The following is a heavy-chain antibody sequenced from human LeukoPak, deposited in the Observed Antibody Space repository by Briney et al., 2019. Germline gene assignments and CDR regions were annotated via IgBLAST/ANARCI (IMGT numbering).Heavy chain of an antibody. J-gene: IGHJ3*02. Sequence: GGSLRLSCAASGFTFSSYAMHWVRQAPGKGLEWVAVISYDGSNKYYADSVKGRFTISRDNSKNTLYLQMNSLRAEDTAVYYCAKVDGYSYGTDAFDIWGQGTMVTVSS. CDR2: ISYDGSNK. V-gene: IGHV3-30-3*01. CDR3: AKVDGYSYGTDAFDI. D-gene: IGHD5-18*01. CDR1: GFTFSSYA.